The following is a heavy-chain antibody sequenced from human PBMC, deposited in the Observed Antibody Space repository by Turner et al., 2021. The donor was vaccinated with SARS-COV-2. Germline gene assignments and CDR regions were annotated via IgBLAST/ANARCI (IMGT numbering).Heavy chain of an antibody. J-gene: IGHJ4*02. Sequence: QLQLQPWGAGPLKPSETLSLICAVNGGSLSGYYWTWIRQPPGKGLEWIGEVHPSGTTYYNPSLKSRVSMSVDTSKNQFSLKLNSVTAADTAFYYCARGDDPRKSGVVWGQGTLVTVSS. D-gene: IGHD3-3*01. V-gene: IGHV4-34*01. CDR2: VHPSGTT. CDR1: GGSLSGYY. CDR3: ARGDDPRKSGVV.